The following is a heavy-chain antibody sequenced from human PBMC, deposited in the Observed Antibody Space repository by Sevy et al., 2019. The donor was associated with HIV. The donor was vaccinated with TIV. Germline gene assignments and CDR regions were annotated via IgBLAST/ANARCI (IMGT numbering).Heavy chain of an antibody. CDR3: ASGGPNQQQLDYFDS. CDR1: GISVSNYY. J-gene: IGHJ4*02. V-gene: IGHV4-59*02. Sequence: SETLSLTCTVSGISVSNYYWTWIRQPPGKGLEWIGYIYYTGSSDSNPSLKSRVTTSVDTSKNQFSLKLSSVTAAETAIYYGASGGPNQQQLDYFDSWGQGILVTVSS. D-gene: IGHD6-13*01. CDR2: IYYTGSS.